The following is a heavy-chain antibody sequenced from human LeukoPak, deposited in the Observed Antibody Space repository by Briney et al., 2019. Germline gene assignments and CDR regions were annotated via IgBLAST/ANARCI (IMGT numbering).Heavy chain of an antibody. J-gene: IGHJ2*01. CDR2: ISWNSGSI. V-gene: IGHV3-9*01. CDR1: GFTFDDYA. CDR3: AKDGGSSGYQNWYFDL. Sequence: PGRSLRLSCAASGFTFDDYAMHWVRQAPGKGLEWVSGISWNSGSIGYADSAKGRFTISRDNAKNSLYLQMNSLRAEDTALYYCAKDGGSSGYQNWYFDLWGRGTLVTVSS. D-gene: IGHD3-22*01.